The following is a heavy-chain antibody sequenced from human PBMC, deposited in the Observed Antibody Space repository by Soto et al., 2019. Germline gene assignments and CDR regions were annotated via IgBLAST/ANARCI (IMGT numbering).Heavy chain of an antibody. CDR3: SLSGRYYGMDV. D-gene: IGHD3-16*02. CDR1: GFTFSSYA. CDR2: ISTSGGST. V-gene: IGHV3-23*01. Sequence: EVQLLESGGGLVQPGGSLRLSCAASGFTFSSYAMSWVRKAPGKGLEWVSSISTSGGSTYYADSVQGRFTISRDNSNNTLYLQMNSLRAEDTAVYYFSLSGRYYGMDVWGLRTTVTVSS. J-gene: IGHJ6*02.